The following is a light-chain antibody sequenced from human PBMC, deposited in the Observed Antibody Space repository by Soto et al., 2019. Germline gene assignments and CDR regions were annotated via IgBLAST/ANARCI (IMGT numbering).Light chain of an antibody. Sequence: DIQMTQSPSSVSASLVDGVTISCRASQSISSWLAWYQQKPGKAPKLLIYDASSLESGVPSRFSGSGSGTEFTLTISSLQPDDFATYYCQQYNSYWTFGQGTKVDVK. CDR3: QQYNSYWT. J-gene: IGKJ1*01. CDR2: DAS. V-gene: IGKV1-5*01. CDR1: QSISSW.